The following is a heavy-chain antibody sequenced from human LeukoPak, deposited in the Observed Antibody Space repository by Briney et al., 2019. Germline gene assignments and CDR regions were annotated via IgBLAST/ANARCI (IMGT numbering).Heavy chain of an antibody. J-gene: IGHJ4*02. V-gene: IGHV3-23*01. CDR2: ISGSGGST. CDR1: GFTFSSYA. CDR3: AKDLPHYYDSSGYFDY. D-gene: IGHD3-22*01. Sequence: GGSLRLSCAASGFTFSSYAMSWVRQAPGKRLEWVSAISGSGGSTYYADSVKGRFTISRDNSKNTLYLQMNSLRAEDTAVYYCAKDLPHYYDSSGYFDYWGQGTLVTVSS.